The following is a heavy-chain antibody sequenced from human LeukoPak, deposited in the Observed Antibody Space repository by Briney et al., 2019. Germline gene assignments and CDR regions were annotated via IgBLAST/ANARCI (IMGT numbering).Heavy chain of an antibody. D-gene: IGHD3/OR15-3a*01. J-gene: IGHJ6*03. Sequence: ASVTVSFKASVYSFTSYDINWVRQATGQGLEWMGWMNPNSGNTGYAQKFQGRVTMTKNTSITTAYMELSSLRSEDTAVYYCARALSWTTESYYYMDVWGKGTTVTVSS. CDR1: VYSFTSYD. CDR3: ARALSWTTESYYYMDV. CDR2: MNPNSGNT. V-gene: IGHV1-8*01.